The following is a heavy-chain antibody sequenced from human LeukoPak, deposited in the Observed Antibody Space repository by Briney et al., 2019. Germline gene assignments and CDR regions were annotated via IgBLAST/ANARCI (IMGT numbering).Heavy chain of an antibody. Sequence: PGGSLRLSCAASGFTFSSYGMHWVRQAPGKGLERVAFIRYDGSNKYYADSVKGRFTISRDNSKNTLYLQMNSLRAEDTAVYYCARGQLHPTTFDYWGQGTLVTVSS. CDR2: IRYDGSNK. CDR3: ARGQLHPTTFDY. J-gene: IGHJ4*02. CDR1: GFTFSSYG. V-gene: IGHV3-30*02. D-gene: IGHD2-2*01.